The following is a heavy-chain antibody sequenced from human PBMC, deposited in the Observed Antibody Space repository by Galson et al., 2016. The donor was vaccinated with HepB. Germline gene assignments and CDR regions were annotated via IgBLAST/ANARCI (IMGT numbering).Heavy chain of an antibody. CDR3: ARELYSSGGKLDY. J-gene: IGHJ4*02. Sequence: SLRLSCAVSGFTFKTYNMNWVRQAPGKGLEWVSSISTGSSYKYYADSVKGRFTISRDNAKNSVYLQLNSLRADDTAVYYCARELYSSGGKLDYWGQGTLVTVSS. CDR1: GFTFKTYN. V-gene: IGHV3-21*01. CDR2: ISTGSSYK. D-gene: IGHD6-19*01.